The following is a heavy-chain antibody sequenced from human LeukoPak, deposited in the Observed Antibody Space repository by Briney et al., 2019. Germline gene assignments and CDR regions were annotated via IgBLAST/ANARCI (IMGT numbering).Heavy chain of an antibody. J-gene: IGHJ4*02. Sequence: PGGSLRLSCAASGFTFSSYEMNWVRQAPGKGLEWVSYLSSSSSVIYHADSVKGRFTISRDNAKNSLYLQMNSLRAEDSAVYYCARDSIAVAADLDYWGQGTLVTVSS. CDR3: ARDSIAVAADLDY. V-gene: IGHV3-48*01. D-gene: IGHD6-19*01. CDR2: LSSSSSVI. CDR1: GFTFSSYE.